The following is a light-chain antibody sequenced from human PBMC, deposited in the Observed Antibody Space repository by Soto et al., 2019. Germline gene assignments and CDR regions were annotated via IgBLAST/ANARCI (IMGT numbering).Light chain of an antibody. J-gene: IGKJ1*01. CDR2: EVS. CDR1: QSLLHSDGKTY. CDR3: LQTKQLPLT. Sequence: EIVLTQTPLSLSVTPGQSASLSCKSSQSLLHSDGKTYLYWYLQRPGQPPQLLMYEVSNRFSGVPERFSGSGSGTDFTFEITRVEAEDVGLYSCLQTKQLPLTFGHGTKVEVK. V-gene: IGKV2D-29*01.